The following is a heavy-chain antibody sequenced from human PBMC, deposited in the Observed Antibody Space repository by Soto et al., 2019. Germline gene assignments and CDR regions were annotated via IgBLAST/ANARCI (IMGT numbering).Heavy chain of an antibody. J-gene: IGHJ6*02. CDR2: ISYDGTNK. CDR1: GFTFNTYA. V-gene: IGHV3-30-3*01. CDR3: AREMVVTIFYYYGMDV. Sequence: QVHLVESGGGVVQPGRSLRLSCAASGFTFNTYAMHWVRQAPGKGLEWVALISYDGTNKYYADSVKGRFTISRDNSKNTLYLQMNSLRAEDTALYYCAREMVVTIFYYYGMDVWGQGNTVTVSS. D-gene: IGHD4-4*01.